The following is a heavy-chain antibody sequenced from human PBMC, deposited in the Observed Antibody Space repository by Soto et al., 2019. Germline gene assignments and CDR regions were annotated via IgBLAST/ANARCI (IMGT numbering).Heavy chain of an antibody. CDR1: GGSFSDYY. CDR3: ASVRPSKDCSSGVCNTVAGYFYMDV. CDR2: THYSGGA. J-gene: IGHJ6*03. V-gene: IGHV4-59*08. Sequence: QVQLHESGPGLVKPSETLSLTCTVSGGSFSDYYWSWIRQPPGKGLEWVGYTHYSGGAIYSPSLKSRVIMSVDTSKKQISLRLNSVTAAEPAVYYFASVRPSKDCSSGVCNTVAGYFYMDVWGKGNVVSVSS. D-gene: IGHD2-8*01.